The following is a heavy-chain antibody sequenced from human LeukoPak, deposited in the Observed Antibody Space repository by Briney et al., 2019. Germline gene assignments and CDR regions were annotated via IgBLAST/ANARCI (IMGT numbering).Heavy chain of an antibody. CDR3: ASAWTYYYDSGGYYFDY. J-gene: IGHJ4*02. D-gene: IGHD3-22*01. CDR1: GYTFIKYA. CDR2: INAGSGNT. V-gene: IGHV1-3*01. Sequence: ASVKVSCKASGYTFIKYAIHWVRQAPGQRLEWVGWINAGSGNTKYSQRFQGRVTFTRDTSASTAYMELSSLRSEDTAVYYCASAWTYYYDSGGYYFDYWGQGTLVTVSS.